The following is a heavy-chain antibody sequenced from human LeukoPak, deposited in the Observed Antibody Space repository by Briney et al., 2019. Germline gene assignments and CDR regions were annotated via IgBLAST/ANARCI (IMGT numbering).Heavy chain of an antibody. CDR1: GYSFSSYW. J-gene: IGHJ4*02. V-gene: IGHV5-51*01. CDR3: ARRRSSSWLDY. D-gene: IGHD6-13*01. Sequence: ESLKISCKRSGYSFSSYWIGWVRQIPGKGLEWMGIIYPGDSDTRYSPSFQGQVTISADKSINTAYLQWSSLKASDTAMYYCARRRSSSWLDYWGQGTLVTVSS. CDR2: IYPGDSDT.